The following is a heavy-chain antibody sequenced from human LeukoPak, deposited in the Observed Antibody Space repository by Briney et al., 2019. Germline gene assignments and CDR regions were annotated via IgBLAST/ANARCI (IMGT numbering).Heavy chain of an antibody. D-gene: IGHD3-3*01. J-gene: IGHJ3*02. CDR3: AKLQLPLGYLTPSYYDFWSGRSGAFDI. Sequence: GGSLRLSCAASGFTFSSYAMSWVRQAPGKGLEWVSAISGSGGSTYYADSVKGRFTISRDNSKNTLYLQVNSLRAEDTAVYYCAKLQLPLGYLTPSYYDFWSGRSGAFDIWGQGTMVTVSS. CDR2: ISGSGGST. CDR1: GFTFSSYA. V-gene: IGHV3-23*01.